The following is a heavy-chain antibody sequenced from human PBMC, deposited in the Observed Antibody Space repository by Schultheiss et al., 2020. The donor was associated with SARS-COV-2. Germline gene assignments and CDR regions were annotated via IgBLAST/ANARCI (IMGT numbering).Heavy chain of an antibody. CDR3: ARMTTVTTSGYYYYGMDV. J-gene: IGHJ6*02. CDR2: IYWDDDK. V-gene: IGHV2-5*02. CDR1: GFSLSTSEVG. D-gene: IGHD4-17*01. Sequence: SGPTLVKPTQTLTLTCSFSGFSLSTSEVGVGWIRQPPGKALEWLALIYWDDDKRYSPSLKSRLTITKDAPKQWVVLTMTNMDPVDTATYYCARMTTVTTSGYYYYGMDVWGQGTTVTVSS.